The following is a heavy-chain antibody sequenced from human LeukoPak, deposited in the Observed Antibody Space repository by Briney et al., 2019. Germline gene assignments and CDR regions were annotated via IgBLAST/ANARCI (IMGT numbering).Heavy chain of an antibody. CDR2: TRNKANSYTT. Sequence: GGSLRLSCAASGFTFSDHYMDWVRQAPGKGLEWVGRTRNKANSYTTEYAASVKGRFTISRDDSKNSLYLQMNSLKAEDTAVYYCVREYQLLGYYYYYMDVWGKGTTFTVSS. V-gene: IGHV3-72*01. D-gene: IGHD2-2*01. CDR3: VREYQLLGYYYYYMDV. CDR1: GFTFSDHY. J-gene: IGHJ6*03.